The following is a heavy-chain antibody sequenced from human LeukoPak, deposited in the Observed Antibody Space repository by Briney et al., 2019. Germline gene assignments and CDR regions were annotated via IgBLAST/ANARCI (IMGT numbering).Heavy chain of an antibody. CDR3: AKSRAVDENFDY. D-gene: IGHD6-19*01. Sequence: ASVKVSCKASGYTFTSYYMHWVRQAPGQGLEWMGIINPSGGSTSYAQKFQGRVTMTRDTSTSTVYMELSSLRAEDTAVYYCAKSRAVDENFDYWGQGTLVTVSS. J-gene: IGHJ4*02. CDR2: INPSGGST. V-gene: IGHV1-46*01. CDR1: GYTFTSYY.